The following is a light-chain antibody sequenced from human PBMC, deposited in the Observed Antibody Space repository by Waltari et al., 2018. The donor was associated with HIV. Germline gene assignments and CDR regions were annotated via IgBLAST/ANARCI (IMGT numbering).Light chain of an antibody. CDR1: Y. Sequence: YLAWFQQRPGQAPRLLLYGATSRAAGTPGRFSGSGLGTDFTLTIDKLEPADFAVYFCHQYGLSPWTFGQGTRVDI. J-gene: IGKJ1*01. CDR3: HQYGLSPWT. V-gene: IGKV3-20*01. CDR2: GAT.